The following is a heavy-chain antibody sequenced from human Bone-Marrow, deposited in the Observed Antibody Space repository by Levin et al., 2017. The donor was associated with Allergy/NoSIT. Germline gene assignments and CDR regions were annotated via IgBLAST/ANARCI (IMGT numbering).Heavy chain of an antibody. J-gene: IGHJ4*02. CDR2: IYYSGST. Sequence: SQTLSLTCTVSGGSISSSSYYWGWIRQPPGKGLEWIGSIYYSGSTYYNPSLKSRVTISVDTSKNQFSLKLSSVTAADTAVYYCARRSGYPFWNGGTGRFYYFDYWGQGTLVTVSS. CDR1: GGSISSSSYY. V-gene: IGHV4-39*01. D-gene: IGHD1-1*01. CDR3: ARRSGYPFWNGGTGRFYYFDY.